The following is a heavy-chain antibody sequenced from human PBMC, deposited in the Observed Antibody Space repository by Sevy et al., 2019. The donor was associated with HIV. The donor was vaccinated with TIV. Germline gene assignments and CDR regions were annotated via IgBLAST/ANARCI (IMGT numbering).Heavy chain of an antibody. CDR3: ARRRFLDHAFDI. J-gene: IGHJ3*02. D-gene: IGHD3-3*01. CDR1: GGTFSSYA. CDR2: IIPIFGTA. Sequence: ASVKVSCKASGGTFSSYAISWVRQAPGQGLEWMGEIIPIFGTANYAQKFQGRVTITADESTSTAYMELSSLGSEDTAVYYCARRRFLDHAFDIWGQGTMVTVSS. V-gene: IGHV1-69*13.